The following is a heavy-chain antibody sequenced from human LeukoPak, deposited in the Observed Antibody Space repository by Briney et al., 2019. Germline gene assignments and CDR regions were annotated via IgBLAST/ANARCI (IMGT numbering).Heavy chain of an antibody. V-gene: IGHV1-18*01. CDR1: GYTFTSYG. D-gene: IGHD3-22*01. Sequence: GAAVKVSCKASGYTFTSYGISWVRQAPGQGLEWMGWISAYNGKTNYVQKLQGRVTMTTDTFTSTAYMELRSLRSDDTAVYYCARGGYYDSSGYYNYWGQGTLVTVSS. J-gene: IGHJ4*02. CDR3: ARGGYYDSSGYYNY. CDR2: ISAYNGKT.